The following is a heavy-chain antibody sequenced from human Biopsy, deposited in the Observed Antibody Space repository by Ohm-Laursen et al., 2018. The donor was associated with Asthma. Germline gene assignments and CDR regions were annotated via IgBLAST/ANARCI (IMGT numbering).Heavy chain of an antibody. V-gene: IGHV4-59*01. CDR1: GGSISSFY. D-gene: IGHD6-19*01. J-gene: IGHJ4*02. CDR2: VYWTGST. CDR3: VRAVRNEQWLAPFDY. Sequence: GTLSLTCSVYGGSISSFYWSWIRQSPEKGLEWMGYVYWTGSTNYNPSLKSRITMSVDTSKNRMFLELTSVTAADTAIYYCVRAVRNEQWLAPFDYWGQGKPVTASS.